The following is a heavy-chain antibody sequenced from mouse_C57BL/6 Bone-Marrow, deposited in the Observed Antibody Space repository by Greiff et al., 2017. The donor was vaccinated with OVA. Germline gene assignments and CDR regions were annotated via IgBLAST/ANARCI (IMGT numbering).Heavy chain of an antibody. CDR1: GFSFNTYA. CDR3: VRHGDGYPWYFDV. J-gene: IGHJ1*03. CDR2: IRSKSNNYAT. V-gene: IGHV10-1*01. Sequence: EVQGVESGGGLVQPKGSLKLSCAASGFSFNTYAMNWVRQAPGKGLEWVARIRSKSNNYATYYADSVKDRFTISRDDSESMLYLQMNNLKTEDTAMYYCVRHGDGYPWYFDVWGTGTTVTVSS. D-gene: IGHD2-3*01.